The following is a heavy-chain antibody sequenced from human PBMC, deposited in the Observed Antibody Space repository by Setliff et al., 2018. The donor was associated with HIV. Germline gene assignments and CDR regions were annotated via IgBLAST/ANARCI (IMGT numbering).Heavy chain of an antibody. V-gene: IGHV1-18*04. J-gene: IGHJ6*03. D-gene: IGHD5-18*01. CDR2: ISGYNGNT. CDR1: GYTFINFG. CDR3: ARDPRSGYDSDTAMVTVYYYYMDV. Sequence: ASVKVSCKASGYTFINFGITWVRQAPGQGLEWVGYISGYNGNTKYAQNVQGRVTMTTDTSTSTACMELRSLRYDDTAVYYCARDPRSGYDSDTAMVTVYYYYMDVWGKGTTVTVSS.